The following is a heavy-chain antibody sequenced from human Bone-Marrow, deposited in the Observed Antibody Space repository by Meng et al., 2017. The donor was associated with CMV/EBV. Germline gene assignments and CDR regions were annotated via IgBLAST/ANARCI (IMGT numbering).Heavy chain of an antibody. Sequence: GESLKISCAASGFTFSSYAMHWVRQAPGKGLEWVAVISYDGSNKYYADSVKGRFTISRDNSKNTLYLQMNSLRAEDTAVYYCARLRFLEWLSSYYYYYGMDVWGQGTTVTVSS. CDR3: ARLRFLEWLSSYYYYYGMDV. D-gene: IGHD3-3*01. V-gene: IGHV3-30*04. CDR2: ISYDGSNK. CDR1: GFTFSSYA. J-gene: IGHJ6*02.